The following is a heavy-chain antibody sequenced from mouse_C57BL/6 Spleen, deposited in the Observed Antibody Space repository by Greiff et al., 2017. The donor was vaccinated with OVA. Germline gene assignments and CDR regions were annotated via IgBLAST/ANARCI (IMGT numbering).Heavy chain of an antibody. CDR3: ARSRDYDLDY. J-gene: IGHJ2*01. CDR2: IHPNSGST. D-gene: IGHD2-4*01. V-gene: IGHV1-64*01. CDR1: GYTFTSYW. Sequence: QVQLKQPGAELVKPGASVKLSCKASGYTFTSYWMHWVKQRPGQGLEWIGMIHPNSGSTNYNEKFKSKATLTVDKSSSTAYMQLSSLTSEDSAVYYCARSRDYDLDYWGQGTTLTVSS.